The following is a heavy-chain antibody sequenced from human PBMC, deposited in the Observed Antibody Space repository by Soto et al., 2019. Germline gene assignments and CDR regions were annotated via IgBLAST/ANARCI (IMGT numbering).Heavy chain of an antibody. CDR3: ATFSGFFTISPFDA. V-gene: IGHV4-4*02. D-gene: IGHD2-8*01. CDR1: GDSISTVNW. CDR2: IYHSGST. J-gene: IGHJ5*02. Sequence: LSLTCGVSGDSISTVNWWSWVRQSPGKGLEWIGEIYHSGSTSYNPSLKSRVTMSVDKSKNQFSLQLTSVTAADTAVYYCATFSGFFTISPFDAWGQGILVTVSS.